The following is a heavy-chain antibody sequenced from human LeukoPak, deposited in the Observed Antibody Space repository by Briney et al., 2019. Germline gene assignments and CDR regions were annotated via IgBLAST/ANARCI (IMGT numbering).Heavy chain of an antibody. CDR3: GRDSDGGNGLYGGFDH. D-gene: IGHD4-23*01. CDR2: IYTSGST. CDR1: GGAISSYY. Sequence: KPSETPSLTCTVSGGAISSYYWSCIRQPPRKGLEWSGRIYTSGSTNYNPSLKSRVTMSVDTSKNQFSLKLSSVTAADTAVYYCGRDSDGGNGLYGGFDHWGQGTLVTVSS. V-gene: IGHV4-4*07. J-gene: IGHJ4*02.